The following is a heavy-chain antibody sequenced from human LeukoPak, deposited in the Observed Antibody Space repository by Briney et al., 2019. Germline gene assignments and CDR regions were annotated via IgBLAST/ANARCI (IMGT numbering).Heavy chain of an antibody. CDR1: GFTFSSYA. Sequence: GGSLRLSCAASGFTFSSYAMHWVRQAPGKGLEWVAVISYDGSNKYYADSVKGRFTISRDNSKNTLYLQMNSLRAEDTAVYYCARGVSIVVVPAAMDYWGQGTLVTVSS. CDR3: ARGVSIVVVPAAMDY. D-gene: IGHD2-2*01. J-gene: IGHJ4*02. V-gene: IGHV3-30-3*01. CDR2: ISYDGSNK.